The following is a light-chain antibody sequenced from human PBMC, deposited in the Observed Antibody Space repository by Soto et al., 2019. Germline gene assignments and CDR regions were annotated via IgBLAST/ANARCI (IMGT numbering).Light chain of an antibody. J-gene: IGKJ4*01. V-gene: IGKV3D-15*01. CDR3: QRYNNWPLT. CDR2: AAS. Sequence: EIVLTQSPVTLSLSPGEGATLSCRASQTVSKNYLAWYQQKAGRAPRLVIYAASTRATGIPDRFSGSGSGTEFTLTINSLQSEDFAVYYCQRYNNWPLTFGGGTKVDIK. CDR1: QTVSKN.